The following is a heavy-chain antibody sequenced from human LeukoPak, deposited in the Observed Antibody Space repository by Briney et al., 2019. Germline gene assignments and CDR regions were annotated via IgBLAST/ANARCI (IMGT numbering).Heavy chain of an antibody. D-gene: IGHD5-18*01. Sequence: PSETLSLTCTVSGGSISSGSYYWSWIRQPAGKGLEWIGRIYTSGSTNYNPSLKSRVTMSVDTSKNQFSLKLSSVTAADTAVYYCARVTTPGDYYYYYMDVWGKGTTVTVSS. CDR3: ARVTTPGDYYYYYMDV. CDR2: IYTSGST. CDR1: GGSISSGSYY. V-gene: IGHV4-61*02. J-gene: IGHJ6*03.